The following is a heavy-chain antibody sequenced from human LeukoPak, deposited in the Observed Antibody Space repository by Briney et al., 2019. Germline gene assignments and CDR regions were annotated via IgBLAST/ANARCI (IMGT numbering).Heavy chain of an antibody. CDR2: IYYSGST. V-gene: IGHV4-59*01. J-gene: IGHJ6*04. Sequence: SETLSLTCAVSGGSISSYYWSWIRQPPGKGLEWIGYIYYSGSTNYNPSLKSRVTISVDTSKNQFSLKLSSVTAADTAVYYCARDLIAVAGTSSDYYYYGMDVWGKGTTVTVSS. CDR3: ARDLIAVAGTSSDYYYYGMDV. D-gene: IGHD6-19*01. CDR1: GGSISSYY.